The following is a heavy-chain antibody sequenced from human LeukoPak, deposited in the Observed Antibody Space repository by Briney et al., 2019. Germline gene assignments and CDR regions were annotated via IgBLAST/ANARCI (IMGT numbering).Heavy chain of an antibody. CDR2: INPNSGGT. CDR1: GYTFTGYY. J-gene: IGHJ4*02. CDR3: ARQKSAAMHFYYFDY. Sequence: ASVKVSCKASGYTFTGYYMHWVRQAPGQGLEWMGWINPNSGGTNYAQKLQGRVTMTTDTSTSTAYMELRSLRSDDTAVYYCARQKSAAMHFYYFDYWGQGALVTVSS. D-gene: IGHD2-2*01. V-gene: IGHV1-2*02.